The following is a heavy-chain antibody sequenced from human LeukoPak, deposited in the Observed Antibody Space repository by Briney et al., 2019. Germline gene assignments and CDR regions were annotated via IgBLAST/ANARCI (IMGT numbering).Heavy chain of an antibody. CDR3: ARALGYSSSSIVY. J-gene: IGHJ4*02. CDR2: INSDGSST. CDR1: GFTFSSYW. V-gene: IGHV3-74*01. Sequence: GGALRLSCAASGFTFSSYWMHWVGQAPGKGVGGVSRINSDGSSTIYADSVKGGLTISRDKAKKTLYLQMNSLRAEDTAVYYCARALGYSSSSIVYWGQGTLVTVSS. D-gene: IGHD6-6*01.